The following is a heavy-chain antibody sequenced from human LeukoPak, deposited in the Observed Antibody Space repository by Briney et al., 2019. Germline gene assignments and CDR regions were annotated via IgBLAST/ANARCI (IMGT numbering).Heavy chain of an antibody. CDR2: ISGSGGST. J-gene: IGHJ3*02. Sequence: GGTLRLSCAASGFTFSSYGMSWVRQAPGKGLEWVSAISGSGGSTYYADSVKGRFTISRDNSKQTLYLQMNSLRAEDTAVYYCAKERGLRYFDWSQPTGAFDIWGQGTMVTVSS. D-gene: IGHD3-9*01. CDR3: AKERGLRYFDWSQPTGAFDI. CDR1: GFTFSSYG. V-gene: IGHV3-23*01.